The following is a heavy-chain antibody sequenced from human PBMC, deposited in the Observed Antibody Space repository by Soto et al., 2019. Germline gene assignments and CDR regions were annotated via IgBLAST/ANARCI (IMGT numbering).Heavy chain of an antibody. CDR1: GFTFIDFA. J-gene: IGHJ4*02. V-gene: IGHV3-23*01. D-gene: IGHD2-21*01. Sequence: EVQLLESGGGSVHPGESLRLSCAASGFTFIDFAMAWVRQAPGKGLEWVSSASGSGSGTYYADSVKGRFTISRDNSKNTLFLHMTNLRAGDTALYFCAKGRPGVAAAPDYWGKGTLVTVSS. CDR2: ASGSGSGT. CDR3: AKGRPGVAAAPDY.